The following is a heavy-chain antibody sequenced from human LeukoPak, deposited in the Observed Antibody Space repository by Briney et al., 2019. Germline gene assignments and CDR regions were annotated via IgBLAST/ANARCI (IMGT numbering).Heavy chain of an antibody. CDR1: GYTFTSYD. CDR3: ARSAKTYYYDSSGSNYKYFDY. Sequence: ASVKVSCKASGYTFTSYDINWVRQAAGQGLEGMGSMNPNSGNTGYAQKFQGRVTMTGNTSISTAYMEMNSLRSEDTAVFYCARSAKTYYYDSSGSNYKYFDYWGQGTLVTVSS. D-gene: IGHD3-22*01. V-gene: IGHV1-8*01. J-gene: IGHJ4*02. CDR2: MNPNSGNT.